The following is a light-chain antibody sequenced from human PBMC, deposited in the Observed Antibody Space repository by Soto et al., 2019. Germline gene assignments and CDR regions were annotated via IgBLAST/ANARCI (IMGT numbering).Light chain of an antibody. Sequence: EIVMTQSPATLSVSPGERTTLSCRASQSVGNNLAWYQQKPGQAPRLLIYGAYTRATGIPARFSGSGSGTDFTLTISRLEPEDFAVYYCQQYGSLRWTFGQGTKVDIK. CDR3: QQYGSLRWT. V-gene: IGKV3-15*01. CDR1: QSVGNN. J-gene: IGKJ1*01. CDR2: GAY.